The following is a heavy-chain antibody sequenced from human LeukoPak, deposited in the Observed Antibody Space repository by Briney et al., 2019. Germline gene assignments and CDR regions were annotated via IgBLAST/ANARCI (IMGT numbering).Heavy chain of an antibody. Sequence: GASVKVSCKASGYTFTSYAKNWVRQAPGQGLEWMGWINTNTGNPTYAQGFTGRFVFSLDTSVSTAYLQISSLKAEDTAVYYCARVVLWFGELLTLDYWGQGTLVTVSS. CDR3: ARVVLWFGELLTLDY. D-gene: IGHD3-10*01. J-gene: IGHJ4*02. V-gene: IGHV7-4-1*02. CDR1: GYTFTSYA. CDR2: INTNTGNP.